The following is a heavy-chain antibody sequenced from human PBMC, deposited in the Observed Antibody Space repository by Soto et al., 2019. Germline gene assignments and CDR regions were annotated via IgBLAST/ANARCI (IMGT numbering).Heavy chain of an antibody. Sequence: QVQLVESGGGVVQPGTSLRLSSSACGFSFRDFGMHWVRKAPGKGLEWVAVVSHDGSRKYYGDFVKGRFTVSRDNFNNLAYLQIYSLRVEDTGVYYCARQHDLGGLEVYWGQGTLVIVSS. CDR3: ARQHDLGGLEVY. D-gene: IGHD3-16*01. J-gene: IGHJ4*02. CDR2: VSHDGSRK. V-gene: IGHV3-30*03. CDR1: GFSFRDFG.